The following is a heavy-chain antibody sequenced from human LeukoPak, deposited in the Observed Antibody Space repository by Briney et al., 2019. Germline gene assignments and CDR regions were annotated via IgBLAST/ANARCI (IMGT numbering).Heavy chain of an antibody. CDR2: IYYSGST. D-gene: IGHD3-10*01. Sequence: SETLSLTCTVSGGSISSSSYYWGWIRQPPGKGLEWIGYIYYSGSTNYNPSLKSRVTISVDTSKNQFSLKLSSVTAADTAVYYCARDSGYYGSGSYGWFDPWGQGTLVTVSS. CDR1: GGSISSSSYY. CDR3: ARDSGYYGSGSYGWFDP. V-gene: IGHV4-61*01. J-gene: IGHJ5*02.